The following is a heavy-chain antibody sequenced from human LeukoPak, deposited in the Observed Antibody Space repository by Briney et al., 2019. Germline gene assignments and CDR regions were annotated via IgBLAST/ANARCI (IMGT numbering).Heavy chain of an antibody. V-gene: IGHV4-59*01. CDR1: GGSISSYY. CDR3: ASLYYYDGSGYPDDAFDI. CDR2: IYYSGST. Sequence: SETLSLTCTVSGGSISSYYWSWIRQPPGKGLEWIGYIYYSGSTNYNPSLKSRVTISVDTSKNQFSLKLSSVTAADTAVYYCASLYYYDGSGYPDDAFDIWGQGTMVTVSS. D-gene: IGHD3-22*01. J-gene: IGHJ3*02.